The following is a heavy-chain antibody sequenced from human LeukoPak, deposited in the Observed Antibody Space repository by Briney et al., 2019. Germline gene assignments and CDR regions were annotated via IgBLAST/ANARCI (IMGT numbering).Heavy chain of an antibody. Sequence: PSETLSLTCTVSGGSISSHYWSWIRQPPGKGLEWIGYIYYSGSTNYSPSLKSRVTISVDTSKNQFSLKLSSVTAADTAVYYCARSEYSYGADAFDIWGQGTMVTVSS. CDR1: GGSISSHY. CDR2: IYYSGST. CDR3: ARSEYSYGADAFDI. D-gene: IGHD5-18*01. J-gene: IGHJ3*02. V-gene: IGHV4-59*11.